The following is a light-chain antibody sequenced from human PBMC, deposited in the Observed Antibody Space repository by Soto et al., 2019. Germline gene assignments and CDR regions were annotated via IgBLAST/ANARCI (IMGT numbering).Light chain of an antibody. J-gene: IGKJ5*01. Sequence: DIQMTQSPSSLSASLGDRVTITCRASQSISSYLNWYQQKPGKAPKLLIYAASALQSGVPSRFSGSGSGTDFTLTISSLQPEDFETYYCQQLNSYLITFGQGTRLEIK. CDR2: AAS. CDR3: QQLNSYLIT. V-gene: IGKV1-9*01. CDR1: QSISSY.